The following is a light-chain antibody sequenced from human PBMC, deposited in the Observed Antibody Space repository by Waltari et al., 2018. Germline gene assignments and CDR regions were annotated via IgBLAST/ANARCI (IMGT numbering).Light chain of an antibody. J-gene: IGKJ1*01. CDR2: DAS. Sequence: EIVLTQSPATLSLSPGDRATLSCRASQSVSSYLAWYQQKPGQAPRLRIYDASNRATGIPARFSGSGSGTDFTLTISSLEPEDFAVYYCQQRSNWPPWTFGQGTKVEIK. V-gene: IGKV3-11*01. CDR3: QQRSNWPPWT. CDR1: QSVSSY.